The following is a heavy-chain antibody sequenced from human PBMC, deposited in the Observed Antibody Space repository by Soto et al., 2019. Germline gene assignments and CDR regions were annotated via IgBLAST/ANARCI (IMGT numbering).Heavy chain of an antibody. CDR2: ISSSSSYI. D-gene: IGHD3-22*01. CDR1: GFTFSSYS. J-gene: IGHJ4*02. Sequence: GGSLRLSCASSGFTFSSYSMNLVRQAPGKGLEWVSSISSSSSYIYYADSVKGRFTISRDNAKNSLYLQMNSLRAEDTAVYYCAREEYYYDSSGYPHPFDYWGQGTLVTVSS. CDR3: AREEYYYDSSGYPHPFDY. V-gene: IGHV3-21*01.